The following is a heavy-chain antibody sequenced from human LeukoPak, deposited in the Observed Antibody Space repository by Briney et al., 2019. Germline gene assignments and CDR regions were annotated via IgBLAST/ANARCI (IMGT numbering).Heavy chain of an antibody. CDR2: INPSGGST. CDR3: VRGTHDYGDYGMDV. CDR1: GYTFTSYD. Sequence: GASVKVSCEASGYTFTSYDINWVRQATGQGLEWMGIINPSGGSTSYAQKFQGRVTMTRDTSTSTVYMELSSLRSEDTAVYYCVRGTHDYGDYGMDVWGQGTTVTVSS. D-gene: IGHD4-17*01. V-gene: IGHV1-46*01. J-gene: IGHJ6*02.